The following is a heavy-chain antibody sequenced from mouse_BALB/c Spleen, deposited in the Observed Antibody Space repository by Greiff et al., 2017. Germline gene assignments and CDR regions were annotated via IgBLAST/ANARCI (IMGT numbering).Heavy chain of an antibody. J-gene: IGHJ4*01. Sequence: EVKLMESGGGLVKPGGSLKLSCAASGFTFSSYAMSWVRQTPEKRLEWVASISSGGSTYYPDSVKGRFTISRDNARNILYLQMSSLRSEDTAMYYCARGLWGSYEGSMDYWGQGTSVTVSS. D-gene: IGHD6-1*01. V-gene: IGHV5-6-5*01. CDR1: GFTFSSYA. CDR3: ARGLWGSYEGSMDY. CDR2: ISSGGST.